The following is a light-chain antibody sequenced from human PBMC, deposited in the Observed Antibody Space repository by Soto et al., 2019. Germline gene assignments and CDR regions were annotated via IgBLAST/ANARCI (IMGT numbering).Light chain of an antibody. V-gene: IGLV2-8*01. CDR3: SSYVGSNNYV. CDR1: SSDVGGYNY. Sequence: QSALTQPPSASGSPGQSVTISCTGTSSDVGGYNYVSWYQQHPGKAPKLMIYEVSKRPSGVPDRFSGSKSGNTASLTVSGLQADDEDDYYCSSYVGSNNYVFVTGT. J-gene: IGLJ1*01. CDR2: EVS.